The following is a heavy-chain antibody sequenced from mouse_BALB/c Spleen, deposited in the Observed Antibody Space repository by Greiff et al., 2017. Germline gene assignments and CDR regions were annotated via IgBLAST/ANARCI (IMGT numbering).Heavy chain of an antibody. CDR2: IYPGSGST. V-gene: IGHV1S22*01. CDR1: GYTFTSYW. Sequence: LQQPGSELVRPGASVKQSCKASGYTFTSYWMHWVKQRPGQGLEWIGNIYPGSGSTNYDEKFKSKATLTVDTSSSTAYMQLSSLTSEDSAVYYCTRRPFAYWGQGTLVTVSA. CDR3: TRRPFAY. J-gene: IGHJ3*01.